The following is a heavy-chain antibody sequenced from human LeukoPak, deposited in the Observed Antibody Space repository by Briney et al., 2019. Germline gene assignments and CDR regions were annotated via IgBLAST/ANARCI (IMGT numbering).Heavy chain of an antibody. J-gene: IGHJ4*02. V-gene: IGHV4-34*01. CDR3: ARVTYGDHLDY. CDR1: GGSFSGYY. D-gene: IGHD4-17*01. CDR2: INHSGST. Sequence: PSETLSLTCAVYGGSFSGYYWSWIRQPPGKGLEWIGEINHSGSTNYNPSLKSRVTISVGTSKNQFSLKLSSVTAADTAVYYCARVTYGDHLDYWGQGTLVTVSS.